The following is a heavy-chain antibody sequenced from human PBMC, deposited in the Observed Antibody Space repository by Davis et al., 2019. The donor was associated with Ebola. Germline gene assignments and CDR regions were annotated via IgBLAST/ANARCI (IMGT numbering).Heavy chain of an antibody. CDR2: FDPEDGET. J-gene: IGHJ3*01. Sequence: ASVKVSCKVSGYTLTELSMHWVRQAPGKGLEWMGGFDPEDGETIYAQKFQGRVTMTEDTSTDTAYMELNSLRSDDTAVYYCTTGLLGYCSGGTCYFDAFDFWGQGTLVTVSS. V-gene: IGHV1-24*01. CDR3: TTGLLGYCSGGTCYFDAFDF. D-gene: IGHD2-15*01. CDR1: GYTLTELS.